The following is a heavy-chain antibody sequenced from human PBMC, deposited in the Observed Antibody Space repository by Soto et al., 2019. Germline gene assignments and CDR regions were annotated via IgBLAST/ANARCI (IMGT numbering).Heavy chain of an antibody. CDR3: ARYIQVYYDDRSGYLGY. Sequence: SVKGSCKASGGGNLRDYRTTWGRRAPGQGLEWMGGIIPKLGSANYAQNFQGRVTITADESTNTAYMELRSLRSDDTAVYYCARYIQVYYDDRSGYLGYWGQGTLVSVSS. J-gene: IGHJ4*02. V-gene: IGHV1-69*13. CDR1: GGGNLRDYR. D-gene: IGHD3-22*01. CDR2: IIPKLGSA.